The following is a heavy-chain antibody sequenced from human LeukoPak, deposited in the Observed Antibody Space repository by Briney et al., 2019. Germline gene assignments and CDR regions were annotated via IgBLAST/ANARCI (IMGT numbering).Heavy chain of an antibody. CDR3: ASRDYFDY. CDR1: GFXFSDYY. CDR2: ISSSSSYT. V-gene: IGHV3-11*06. Sequence: PGGSLRLSCAASGFXFSDYYMSWIRQAPGKGLEWVSYISSSSSYTNYADSVKGRFTISRDNAKNSLYLQMNSLRDEDTAVYYCASRDYFDYWGQGTLVTVSS. J-gene: IGHJ4*02.